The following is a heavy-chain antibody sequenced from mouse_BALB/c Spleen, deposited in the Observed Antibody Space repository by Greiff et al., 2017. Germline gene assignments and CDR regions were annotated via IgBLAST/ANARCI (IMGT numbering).Heavy chain of an antibody. J-gene: IGHJ4*01. CDR3: ARSDDYDDAMDY. CDR1: GYTFTSYT. V-gene: IGHV1-4*01. Sequence: VQGVESGAELARPGASVKMSCKASGYTFTSYTMHWVKQRPGQGLEWIGYINPSSGYTNYNQKFKDKATLTADKSSSTAYMQLSSLTSEDSAVYYCARSDDYDDAMDYWGQGTSVTVSS. D-gene: IGHD2-4*01. CDR2: INPSSGYT.